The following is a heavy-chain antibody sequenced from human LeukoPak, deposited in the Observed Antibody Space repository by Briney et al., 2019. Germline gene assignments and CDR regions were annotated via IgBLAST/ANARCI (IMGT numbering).Heavy chain of an antibody. CDR3: ARDLIAVAGTGDY. CDR1: GFTFSSYS. Sequence: PGGSLRLSCAASGFTFSSYSMNWVRQAPGKGLEWVSSISSSSSYIYYAYSVKGRFTISRDNAKNSLYLQMNSLRAEDTAVYYCARDLIAVAGTGDYWGQGTLVTVSS. J-gene: IGHJ4*02. CDR2: ISSSSSYI. V-gene: IGHV3-21*01. D-gene: IGHD6-19*01.